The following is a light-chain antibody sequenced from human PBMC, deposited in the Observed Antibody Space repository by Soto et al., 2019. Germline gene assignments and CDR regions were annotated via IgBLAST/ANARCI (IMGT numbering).Light chain of an antibody. J-gene: IGKJ1*01. CDR2: DES. CDR1: QGIGNY. Sequence: DIQMTQSPSSLSASVGDRVTITCRASQGIGNYLAWYQQKPGKVPKNLIYDESTLQSGVPSRFSGSGSGTDFTLTISSLPPEDVATYYCQKYYTDHETVGQGTKVEIK. CDR3: QKYYTDHET. V-gene: IGKV1-27*01.